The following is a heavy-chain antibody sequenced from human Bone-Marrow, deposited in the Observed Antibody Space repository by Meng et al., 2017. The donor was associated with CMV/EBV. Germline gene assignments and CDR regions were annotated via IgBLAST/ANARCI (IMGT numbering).Heavy chain of an antibody. CDR3: ARQPFVHDYGDYVGPLDY. CDR1: GYSFTNYW. V-gene: IGHV5-51*01. J-gene: IGHJ4*02. CDR2: IYPGDSET. D-gene: IGHD4-17*01. Sequence: GESLKISCQGSGYSFTNYWIVWVRQMPEKGLECMGIIYPGDSETRYSPSFQGQVTISADKSISTAYLQWSSLKASDTAMYYCARQPFVHDYGDYVGPLDYWGQGTLVTVSS.